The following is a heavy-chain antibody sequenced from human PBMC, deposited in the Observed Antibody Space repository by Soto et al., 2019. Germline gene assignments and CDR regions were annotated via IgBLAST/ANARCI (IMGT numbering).Heavy chain of an antibody. V-gene: IGHV3-21*06. J-gene: IGHJ5*01. D-gene: IGHD2-2*01. CDR1: GFTFSRYG. CDR3: ARDPSEGRVGNWFES. CDR2: ISSTTSYV. Sequence: LRLSCAASGFTFSRYGMNWLRQAPGKGREWVASISSTTSYVYYADSVKGRFSTSRDNAKNILYLEMYALRTEDTAVYYCARDPSEGRVGNWFESWGQGTLVTVSS.